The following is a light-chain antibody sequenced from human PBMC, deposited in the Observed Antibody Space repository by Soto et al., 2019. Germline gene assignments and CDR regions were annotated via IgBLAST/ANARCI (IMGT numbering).Light chain of an antibody. V-gene: IGLV3-1*01. CDR2: QDS. J-gene: IGLJ1*01. Sequence: YELTQPPSVSVSPGQTASITCSGDKLGDKYACWYQQKPGQSPVLVIYQDSKRPSGIPERFSGSNSGNTATLTISGTQAMDEADYYCQAWDSSTAVFGTGTK. CDR3: QAWDSSTAV. CDR1: KLGDKY.